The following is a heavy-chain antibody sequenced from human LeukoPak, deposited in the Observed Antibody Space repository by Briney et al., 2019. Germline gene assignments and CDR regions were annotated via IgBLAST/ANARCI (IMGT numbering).Heavy chain of an antibody. CDR3: ATHLGSGREVVPPAMFK. CDR2: IYYSGST. Sequence: KPSETLSLTCTVSGGSISSSSYYWGWIRQPPGKRLEWIGSIYYSGSTLYNPSLKSRVTISGDTSKHQFSLELSSVTAADTSVYYCATHLGSGREVVPPAMFKWGQGTLVTVSS. CDR1: GGSISSSSYY. V-gene: IGHV4-39*01. J-gene: IGHJ4*02. D-gene: IGHD2-2*01.